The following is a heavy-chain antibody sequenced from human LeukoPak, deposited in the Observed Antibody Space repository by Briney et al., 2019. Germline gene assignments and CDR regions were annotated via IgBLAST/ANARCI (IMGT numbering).Heavy chain of an antibody. CDR3: AKVLSFRSFDWVLYVDY. Sequence: WGSLRLSCAASGFTFSNYAMSWVRQAPGKGLEWVSSLGGSGATTYYGDSVKGRFTISRDNSKNTLYLQMNSLRVEDTAVYYCAKVLSFRSFDWVLYVDYWGQGTLVTVSS. J-gene: IGHJ4*02. CDR1: GFTFSNYA. D-gene: IGHD3-9*01. CDR2: LGGSGATT. V-gene: IGHV3-23*01.